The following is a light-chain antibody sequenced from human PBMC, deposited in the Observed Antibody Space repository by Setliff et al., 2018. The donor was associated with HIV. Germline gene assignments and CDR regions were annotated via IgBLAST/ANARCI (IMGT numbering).Light chain of an antibody. CDR3: ASYRPNDLGV. J-gene: IGLJ1*01. CDR2: DVS. Sequence: QSALIQPAYVSGSPGQSVTVSCTGTSSDVGSYDFVSWYQQLPGKAPKLLIYDVSDRPSGVSHRFSGSKSGTTASLTISGLQSEDEADYYCASYRPNDLGVFGTGTKVTVL. CDR1: SSDVGSYDF. V-gene: IGLV2-14*03.